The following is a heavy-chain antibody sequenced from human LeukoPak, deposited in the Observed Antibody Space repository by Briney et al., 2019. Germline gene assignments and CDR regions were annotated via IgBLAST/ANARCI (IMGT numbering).Heavy chain of an antibody. CDR3: ARELRNNWFDP. CDR2: IKQDGSEE. V-gene: IGHV3-7*03. CDR1: GSTFSSYW. Sequence: GGSLRLSCAASGSTFSSYWMSWVRQAPGKGLEWVANIKQDGSEEYYVDSVKGRFTISRDNAKNSLYLQMNSLRAEDTAVYYCARELRNNWFDPWGQGTLVTVSS. J-gene: IGHJ5*02.